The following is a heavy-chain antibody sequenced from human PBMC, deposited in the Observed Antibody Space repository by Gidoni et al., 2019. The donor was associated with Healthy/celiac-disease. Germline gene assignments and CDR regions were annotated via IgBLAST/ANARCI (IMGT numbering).Heavy chain of an antibody. V-gene: IGHV5-51*03. D-gene: IGHD5-12*01. CDR1: GYSFTSYW. J-gene: IGHJ3*02. Sequence: EVQLVQSGAEVKKPGESLKISCTGSGYSFTSYWIGWVRQMPGKGLEWMGIIHPGDSDTRYSPSFQGQFTISADKSISTAYLQWSSLKASDTAMYYCARYVEMATPAFDIWGQGTRVTVSS. CDR3: ARYVEMATPAFDI. CDR2: IHPGDSDT.